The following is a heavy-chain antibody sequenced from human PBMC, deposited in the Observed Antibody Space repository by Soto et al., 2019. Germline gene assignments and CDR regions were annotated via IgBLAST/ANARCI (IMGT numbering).Heavy chain of an antibody. J-gene: IGHJ3*02. CDR3: ARDPVTGSDAFDI. Sequence: ASVKVSCKASGYTFTFRYLHWVRQPPGQALGWMGWITPFKSDTNYGQKFHDRVTITRDRSVSTAYMELSNVRSDDTAMYYCARDPVTGSDAFDIWGKGTMVTVPS. CDR2: ITPFKSDT. D-gene: IGHD1-1*01. V-gene: IGHV1-45*02. CDR1: GYTFTFRY.